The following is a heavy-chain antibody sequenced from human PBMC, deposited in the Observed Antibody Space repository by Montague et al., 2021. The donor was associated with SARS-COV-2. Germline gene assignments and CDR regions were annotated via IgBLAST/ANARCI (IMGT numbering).Heavy chain of an antibody. Sequence: SETLSLTCSVSGGSTSSTYWSWVRQPPGKGLEWIGCIYYSGRAFYNPSLKSRVTISVDTSKNQFSLNLSSVTAADTAVYYCARLTVNYGDLWGYYHGMDVWGQGTTVTVSS. CDR3: ARLTVNYGDLWGYYHGMDV. CDR1: GGSTSSTY. J-gene: IGHJ6*02. CDR2: IYYSGRA. V-gene: IGHV4-59*08. D-gene: IGHD4-17*01.